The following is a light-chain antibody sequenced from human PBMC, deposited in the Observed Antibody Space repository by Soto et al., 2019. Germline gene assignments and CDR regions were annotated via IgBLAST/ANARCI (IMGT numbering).Light chain of an antibody. CDR1: QSLVYSDGNTY. CDR3: MQGTHWPPWT. J-gene: IGKJ1*01. V-gene: IGKV2-30*01. Sequence: DVVMTQSPLSLPVTLGQPASISCRSSQSLVYSDGNTYLNWFQQRPGQSPRRLIYKVSNRDSGVPDRFSGSGSGTDFKLQISRVEAEDVGVYYCMQGTHWPPWTFGQGTKVEIK. CDR2: KVS.